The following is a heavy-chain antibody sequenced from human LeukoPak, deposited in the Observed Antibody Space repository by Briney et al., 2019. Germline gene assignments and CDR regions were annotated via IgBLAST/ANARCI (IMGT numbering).Heavy chain of an antibody. V-gene: IGHV3-7*04. CDR2: IKQDGSKK. D-gene: IGHD5-24*01. CDR1: GFPFSSYW. Sequence: GGSLRLFCVASGFPFSSYWMTWVRQAPGKGLEWVANIKQDGSKKSYVDSVKGRFTISRDNAKNSLYLQMNSLRAEDTAIYYCTRVGYIDEGIDYWGQGTLVTVSS. CDR3: TRVGYIDEGIDY. J-gene: IGHJ4*02.